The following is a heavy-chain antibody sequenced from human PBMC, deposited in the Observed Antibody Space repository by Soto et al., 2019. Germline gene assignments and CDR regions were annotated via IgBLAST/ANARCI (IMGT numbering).Heavy chain of an antibody. CDR2: ISAYNGNT. Sequence: ASVKVSCKASGYTFTSYGISWVRQAPGQGLEWMGWISAYNGNTNYAQKLQGRVTMTTDTSTSTAYMELRSLRSDDTAVYYCARFRFLTGYHSLFAPSGQGTLVTVSS. CDR3: ARFRFLTGYHSLFAP. D-gene: IGHD3-9*01. J-gene: IGHJ5*02. CDR1: GYTFTSYG. V-gene: IGHV1-18*01.